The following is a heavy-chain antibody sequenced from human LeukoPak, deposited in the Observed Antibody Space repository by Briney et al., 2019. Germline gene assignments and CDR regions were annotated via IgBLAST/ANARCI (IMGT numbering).Heavy chain of an antibody. CDR2: IYYSGST. V-gene: IGHV4-39*01. CDR3: ARQARWFDP. CDR1: GGSISSSSYY. J-gene: IGHJ5*02. Sequence: SETLSLTCTVSGGSISSSSYYWGWIRQPPGKGLEGIGSIYYSGSTYYNPSLKSRVTISVDTSKNQFSLKLSSVTAADTAVYYCARQARWFDPWGQGTLVTVSS.